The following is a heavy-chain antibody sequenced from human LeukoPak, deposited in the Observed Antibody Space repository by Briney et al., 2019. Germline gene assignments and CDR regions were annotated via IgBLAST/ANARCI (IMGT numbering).Heavy chain of an antibody. Sequence: SDTLSLTCAVSGYSISSSNWWGWFRQPPGKGLGWIGYIYYSGSAYYNTSLNSRITMSVDTSKNQFSLKLSSVTAVDTAVYYCARNQAVASNHGAMDIWGQGTMVIVSS. J-gene: IGHJ3*02. V-gene: IGHV4-28*01. CDR1: GYSISSSNW. CDR2: IYYSGSA. CDR3: ARNQAVASNHGAMDI. D-gene: IGHD6-19*01.